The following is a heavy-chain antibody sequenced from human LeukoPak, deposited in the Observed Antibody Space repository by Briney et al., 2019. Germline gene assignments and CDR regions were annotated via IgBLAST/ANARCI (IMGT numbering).Heavy chain of an antibody. CDR2: INPNSGGT. D-gene: IGHD2-2*01. J-gene: IGHJ4*02. CDR3: ARANFLYCSSTSCLFDY. Sequence: ASVKASCKASGYTFTGYYMHWVRQAPGQGLEWMGWINPNSGGTNYVQKFQGWVTMTRDTSINTAYMELSRLTSDDTAVYYCARANFLYCSSTSCLFDYWGQGTLVTVSS. CDR1: GYTFTGYY. V-gene: IGHV1-2*04.